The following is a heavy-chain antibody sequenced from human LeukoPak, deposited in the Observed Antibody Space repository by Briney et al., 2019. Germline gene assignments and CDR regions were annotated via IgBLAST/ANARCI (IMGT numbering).Heavy chain of an antibody. Sequence: SETLSLTCTVSGGSISSGGYYWSWIRQHPGKGLEWIGYIYYSGSTYYNPSPKSRVTISVDTSKNQFSLKLSSVTAADTALYYCARLVVPAAAPRYYFDYWGQGTLVTVSS. CDR1: GGSISSGGYY. J-gene: IGHJ4*02. D-gene: IGHD2-2*01. CDR2: IYYSGST. V-gene: IGHV4-31*03. CDR3: ARLVVPAAAPRYYFDY.